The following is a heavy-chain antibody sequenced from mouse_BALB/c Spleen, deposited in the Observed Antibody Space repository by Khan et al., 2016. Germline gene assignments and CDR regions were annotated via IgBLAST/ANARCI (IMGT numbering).Heavy chain of an antibody. V-gene: IGHV5-6-3*01. CDR3: AREGMGPY. CDR1: GFTFSSYG. Sequence: EVELVESGGGLVQPGGSLKLSCAASGFTFSSYGMSWVRQTPDKRLELVATINSNGGSTYYPDSVKGRFTISRDKAKNTLYLQMSSLKSEDTAMYYCAREGMGPYWGQGTSLTVSS. J-gene: IGHJ4*01. CDR2: INSNGGST. D-gene: IGHD2-10*02.